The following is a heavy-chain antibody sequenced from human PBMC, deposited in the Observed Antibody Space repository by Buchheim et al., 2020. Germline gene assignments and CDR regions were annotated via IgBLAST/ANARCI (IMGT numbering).Heavy chain of an antibody. CDR3: ARDPVSTGYNSGPNADY. CDR1: GFPFSSYA. Sequence: QVQLVESGGGVVQPGRSLRLSCVASGFPFSSYAMHWVRQAPGQGLEWVAVMSNDGANEYYGDSVKGRFTISRDNSKTTLFLYMNSLRLDDTAIYYCARDPVSTGYNSGPNADYWGQGTL. V-gene: IGHV3-30-3*01. D-gene: IGHD2-15*01. CDR2: MSNDGANE. J-gene: IGHJ4*02.